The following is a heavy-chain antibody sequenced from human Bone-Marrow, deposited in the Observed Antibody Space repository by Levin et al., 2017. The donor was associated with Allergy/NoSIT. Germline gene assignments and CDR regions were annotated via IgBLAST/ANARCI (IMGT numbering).Heavy chain of an antibody. D-gene: IGHD6-13*01. J-gene: IGHJ6*02. Sequence: ESLKISCTVSGGSISSSSYYWGWIRQPPGKGLEWIGSIYYSGSTYYNPSLKSRVTISVDTSKNQFSLKLSSVTAADTAVYYCARDFTAAGDYYYGMDVWGQGTTVTVSS. V-gene: IGHV4-39*07. CDR1: GGSISSSSYY. CDR3: ARDFTAAGDYYYGMDV. CDR2: IYYSGST.